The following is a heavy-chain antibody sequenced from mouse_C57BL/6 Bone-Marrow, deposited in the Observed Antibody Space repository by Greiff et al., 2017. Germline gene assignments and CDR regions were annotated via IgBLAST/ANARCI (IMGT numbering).Heavy chain of an antibody. CDR3: AIHYYGSSWNYFDY. D-gene: IGHD1-1*01. Sequence: VQRVESGPGLVAPSQSLSITCTVSGFSLTSYAISWVRQPPGKGLEWLGVIWTGGGTNYNSALKSRLSISKDNSKSQVFLKMNSLQTDDTARYYCAIHYYGSSWNYFDYWGQGTTLTVSS. J-gene: IGHJ2*01. CDR2: IWTGGGT. V-gene: IGHV2-9-1*01. CDR1: GFSLTSYA.